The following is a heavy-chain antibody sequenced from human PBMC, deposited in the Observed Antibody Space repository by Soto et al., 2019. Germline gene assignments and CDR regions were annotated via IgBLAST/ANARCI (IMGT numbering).Heavy chain of an antibody. D-gene: IGHD3-10*01. V-gene: IGHV4-34*01. J-gene: IGHJ5*02. Sequence: ETLSRTCAVYGGSFSGYYWSWIRQPPGKGLEWIGEINHSGSTNYNPSLKSRVTISVDTSKNQFSLKLSSVTAADTAVYYCARYGSGSRRSLNWFDPWGQGTLVTVSS. CDR2: INHSGST. CDR1: GGSFSGYY. CDR3: ARYGSGSRRSLNWFDP.